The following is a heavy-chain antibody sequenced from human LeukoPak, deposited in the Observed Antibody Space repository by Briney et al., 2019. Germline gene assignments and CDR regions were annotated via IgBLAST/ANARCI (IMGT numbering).Heavy chain of an antibody. CDR2: VNPSGGST. J-gene: IGHJ3*02. Sequence: ASVKVSXKASGYTFTSYYMHWVRQAPGQGLEWMGIVNPSGGSTSYAQKFQGRVTMTRDTSTSTVYMELNSLRSEDTAVYYCARDGAYCGGDCQYAFDIWGQGTMVTVSS. CDR1: GYTFTSYY. CDR3: ARDGAYCGGDCQYAFDI. D-gene: IGHD2-21*02. V-gene: IGHV1-46*01.